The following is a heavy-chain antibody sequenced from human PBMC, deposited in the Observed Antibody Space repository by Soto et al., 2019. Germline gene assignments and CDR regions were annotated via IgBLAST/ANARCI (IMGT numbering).Heavy chain of an antibody. CDR1: FTFSMYS. J-gene: IGHJ5*02. CDR2: ISSGSAYI. CDR3: TRDQGGSYDSWFDP. V-gene: IGHV3-21*01. Sequence: EVQVVESGGGLVHPGGSLRLSCNFTFSMYSMNWVRQAPGKGLEWVASISSGSAYIKYADSVKGRFTISRDNAKNSLSLQMNSLRVDDTALYFCTRDQGGSYDSWFDPWGLGTLVTVSS. D-gene: IGHD1-26*01.